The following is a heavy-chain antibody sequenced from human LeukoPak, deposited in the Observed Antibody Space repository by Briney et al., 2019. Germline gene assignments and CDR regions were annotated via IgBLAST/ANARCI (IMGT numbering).Heavy chain of an antibody. CDR1: GFTFSRYE. D-gene: IGHD3-3*01. CDR2: ISSSGSSI. Sequence: PGGSLRLSCAASGFTFSRYEMNCVRQAPGKGLEWVSYISSSGSSIYYADSVKGRFTISRDNAKNSLYLQMNSLRAEDTAIYHCTRSLFPFFDYWARDPWSPSPQ. CDR3: TRSLFPFFDY. J-gene: IGHJ4*02. V-gene: IGHV3-48*03.